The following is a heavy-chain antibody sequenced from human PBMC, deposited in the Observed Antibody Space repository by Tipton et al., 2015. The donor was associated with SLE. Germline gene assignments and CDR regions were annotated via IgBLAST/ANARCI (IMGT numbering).Heavy chain of an antibody. Sequence: TLSLTCAVYRGSFSGYYWSWIRRPPGKGLEWIGETTHSGKTNYNPSLKSRVTISADTSKNQFSLQLTSVTPEDTAVYYCARGFLYDGFKVWGQGTLVTVSS. CDR2: TTHSGKT. J-gene: IGHJ1*01. CDR3: ARGFLYDGFKV. CDR1: RGSFSGYY. D-gene: IGHD5-24*01. V-gene: IGHV4-34*01.